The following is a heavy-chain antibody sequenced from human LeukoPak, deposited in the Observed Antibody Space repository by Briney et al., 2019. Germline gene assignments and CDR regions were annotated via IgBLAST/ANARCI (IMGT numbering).Heavy chain of an antibody. J-gene: IGHJ1*01. D-gene: IGHD3-22*01. CDR2: ISSSSYI. CDR3: ARAPGYYYDSSGYYPFQH. Sequence: GGSLRLSCAASGFTFSSYSMNWVRQAPGKGLEWVSSISSSSYIYYADSVKGRFTISRDNAKNSLYLQMNSLRAEDTAVYYCARAPGYYYDSSGYYPFQHWGQSTLVTVSS. CDR1: GFTFSSYS. V-gene: IGHV3-21*04.